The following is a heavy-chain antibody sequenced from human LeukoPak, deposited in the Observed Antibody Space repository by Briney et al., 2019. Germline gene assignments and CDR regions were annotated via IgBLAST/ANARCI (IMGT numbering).Heavy chain of an antibody. J-gene: IGHJ4*02. D-gene: IGHD5-18*01. CDR1: GYTFTSYA. CDR2: INAGNGNT. V-gene: IGHV1-3*01. Sequence: ASVKVSCKASGYTFTSYAMHWVRQAPGQRLEWMGWINAGNGNTKYSQKFQGRVTITRDTSASTAYVELSSLRYEDTAVYYCARSFYGGYSYGLSQYYFDYWGQGTLVTVSS. CDR3: ARSFYGGYSYGLSQYYFDY.